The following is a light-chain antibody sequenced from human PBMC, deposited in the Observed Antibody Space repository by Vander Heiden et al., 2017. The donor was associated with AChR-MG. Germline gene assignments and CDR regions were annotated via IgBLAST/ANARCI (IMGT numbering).Light chain of an antibody. CDR1: QGISKY. V-gene: IGKV1-33*01. CDR2: DAS. CDR3: QQYDNLPRT. J-gene: IGKJ3*01. Sequence: DIQMTQSPSSLSASVGDRVTITCQASQGISKYLNWYQQKPGKAPKLLIYDASNLETGVPSRFSGSGSGTDFTFTISSLQPEDIATYYCQQYDNLPRTFGPGTKVDIK.